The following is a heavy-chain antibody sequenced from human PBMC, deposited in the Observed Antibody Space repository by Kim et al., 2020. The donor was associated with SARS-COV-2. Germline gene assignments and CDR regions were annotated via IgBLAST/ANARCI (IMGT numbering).Heavy chain of an antibody. CDR1: GASLSGYY. CDR2: INHSGNT. Sequence: SETLSLTCAVYGASLSGYYWSWIRQPPGKGLEWIGEINHSGNTNYNPSLKSRVIISVDTSQNQFSLKLSSATAADTAVYYCARGQQLLWFGELIRGHFQYWAQGTLVTVSS. V-gene: IGHV4-34*01. D-gene: IGHD3-10*01. J-gene: IGHJ1*01. CDR3: ARGQQLLWFGELIRGHFQY.